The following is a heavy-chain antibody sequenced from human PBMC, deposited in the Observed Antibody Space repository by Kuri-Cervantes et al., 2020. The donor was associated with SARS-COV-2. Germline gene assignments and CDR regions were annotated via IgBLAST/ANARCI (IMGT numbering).Heavy chain of an antibody. Sequence: GESLKISCAASGFTFSSYGMHWVRQAPGKGLEWVAVISYDGSNKYYADSVKGRFTISRDNAKNSLYLQMNSLRAEDTALYYCAKDYSGYGWTFYYFDYWGQGTLVTVSS. D-gene: IGHD5-12*01. CDR3: AKDYSGYGWTFYYFDY. CDR1: GFTFSSYG. CDR2: ISYDGSNK. J-gene: IGHJ4*02. V-gene: IGHV3-30*18.